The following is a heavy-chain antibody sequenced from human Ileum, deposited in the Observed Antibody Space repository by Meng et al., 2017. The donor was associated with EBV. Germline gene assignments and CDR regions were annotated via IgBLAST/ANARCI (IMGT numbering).Heavy chain of an antibody. CDR1: GVSISSGVYP. CDR3: AIYAVGGSGQGY. J-gene: IGHJ4*02. V-gene: IGHV4-30-4*01. Sequence: VTLKVSGPGPVKPFQTPSPTCAVSGVSISSGVYPWSWVPQPPGKGLGWIGCSGGTYYNPSLKSRLTISVDTSKNQFSLKLDSATAADTAVYYCAIYAVGGSGQGYWGQGTLVTVSS. CDR2: SGGT. D-gene: IGHD1-26*01.